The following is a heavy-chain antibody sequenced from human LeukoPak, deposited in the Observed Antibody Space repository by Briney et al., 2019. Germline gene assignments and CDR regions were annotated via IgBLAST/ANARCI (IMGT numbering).Heavy chain of an antibody. CDR1: GGSISSGGYY. Sequence: TLSLTCTVSGGSISSGGYYWSWLRQHPGTGVEWVGYIYYSGSTYYNPSLKSRVTISVDTSKNQFSLKLSSVTAADTAVYYCARAPRITMVRGVINAFDIWGQGTMVTVSS. D-gene: IGHD3-10*01. CDR3: ARAPRITMVRGVINAFDI. CDR2: IYYSGST. V-gene: IGHV4-31*03. J-gene: IGHJ3*02.